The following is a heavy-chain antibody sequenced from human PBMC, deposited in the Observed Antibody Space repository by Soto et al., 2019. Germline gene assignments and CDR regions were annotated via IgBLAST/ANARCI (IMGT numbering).Heavy chain of an antibody. CDR3: ARASGYSGYDVGGIAVADDAFDI. V-gene: IGHV1-2*04. Sequence: ASVKVSCKASGYTFTGYYMHWVRQAPGQGLEWMGWINPNSGGTNYAQKFQGWVTMTRDTSISTAYMELSRLRSDDTAVYYCARASGYSGYDVGGIAVADDAFDIWGQGTMVTVSS. J-gene: IGHJ3*02. CDR2: INPNSGGT. CDR1: GYTFTGYY. D-gene: IGHD5-12*01.